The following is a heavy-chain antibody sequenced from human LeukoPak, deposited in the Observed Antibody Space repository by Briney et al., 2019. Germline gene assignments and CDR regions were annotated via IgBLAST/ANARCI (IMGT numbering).Heavy chain of an antibody. V-gene: IGHV3-48*03. Sequence: PGGSLRLSCAASGFTLSGYEMNWVGQAPGKGLDWVSYISTAGTIIYYADSVKGRFTMSRDNSKNALYLQMNSLRAEDTAVYYCARDVGYGDRPVDAFDIWGQGTMVTVSS. D-gene: IGHD4-17*01. CDR1: GFTLSGYE. J-gene: IGHJ3*02. CDR3: ARDVGYGDRPVDAFDI. CDR2: ISTAGTII.